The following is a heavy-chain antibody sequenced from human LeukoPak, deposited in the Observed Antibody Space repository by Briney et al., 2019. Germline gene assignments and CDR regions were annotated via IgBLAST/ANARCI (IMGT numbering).Heavy chain of an antibody. CDR1: GFTFSSYT. D-gene: IGHD6-19*01. CDR2: ISSSSTYI. J-gene: IGHJ6*02. V-gene: IGHV3-21*01. Sequence: GGSLRLSCAASGFTFSSYTMNWVRQAPGKGLEWVSSISSSSTYIYYADSVKGRFTISRDNSKNTLYLQMNSLRAEDTAVYYCARGTPSSSGWLYYGMDVWGQGTTVTVSS. CDR3: ARGTPSSSGWLYYGMDV.